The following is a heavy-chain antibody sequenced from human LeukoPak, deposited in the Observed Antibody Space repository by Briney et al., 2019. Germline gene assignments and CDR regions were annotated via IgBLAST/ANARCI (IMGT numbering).Heavy chain of an antibody. CDR1: GGSISSYY. D-gene: IGHD2-15*01. V-gene: IGHV4-59*01. CDR2: IYYSGST. Sequence: SETLSLTCTVSGGSISSYYWSWIRQPPGKGLEWIGYIYYSGSTNYNPSLKSRVTISVDTSKNQFSLKLSSVTAADTAVYYCARTGCSGGSCYSGFDPRGQGTLVTVSS. J-gene: IGHJ5*02. CDR3: ARTGCSGGSCYSGFDP.